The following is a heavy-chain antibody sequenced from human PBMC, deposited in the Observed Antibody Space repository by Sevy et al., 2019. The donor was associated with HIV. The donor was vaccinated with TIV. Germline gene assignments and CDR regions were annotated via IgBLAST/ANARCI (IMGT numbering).Heavy chain of an antibody. CDR3: VRGSSKASMVTGY. Sequence: GGSLRLSCAASGFTFSSYSMNWVRQAPGKGLEWVSSISSSTSYIYYADSVKRRFTISRDNAENSLYLQMNSLRAEDTAVYYCVRGSSKASMVTGYWGQGTLVTVSS. CDR1: GFTFSSYS. CDR2: ISSSTSYI. D-gene: IGHD3-10*01. J-gene: IGHJ4*02. V-gene: IGHV3-21*01.